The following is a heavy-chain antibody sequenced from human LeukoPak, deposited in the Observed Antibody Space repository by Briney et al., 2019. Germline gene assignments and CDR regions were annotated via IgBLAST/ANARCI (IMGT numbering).Heavy chain of an antibody. CDR3: AKVYPKEAHY. V-gene: IGHV4-34*01. Sequence: SETLSLTCAVYGGSFSGYYWSWIRQPPGKGLEWIGEINHSGSTNYNPSLKSRVTISVDTSKNQFSLKLSSVTAADTAVYYCAKVYPKEAHYWGQGTLVTVSS. CDR1: GGSFSGYY. J-gene: IGHJ4*02. CDR2: INHSGST.